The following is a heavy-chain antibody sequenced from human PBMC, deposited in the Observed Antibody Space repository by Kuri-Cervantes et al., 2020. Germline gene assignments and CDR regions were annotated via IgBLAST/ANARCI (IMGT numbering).Heavy chain of an antibody. Sequence: GSLRLSCTVSGGSINTYYWNWIRQPAGKTLEWIGRIDTSGNTNYNSSLKSRVTISADTSKNQFSLKLTSVTATDTAVYYCARRGYSYGNFDYWGQGTLVTVSS. V-gene: IGHV4-4*07. D-gene: IGHD5-18*01. CDR1: GGSINTYY. J-gene: IGHJ4*02. CDR3: ARRGYSYGNFDY. CDR2: IDTSGNT.